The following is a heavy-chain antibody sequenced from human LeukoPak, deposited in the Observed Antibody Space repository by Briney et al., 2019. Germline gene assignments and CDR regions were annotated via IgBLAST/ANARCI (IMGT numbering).Heavy chain of an antibody. J-gene: IGHJ4*02. V-gene: IGHV3-23*01. D-gene: IGHD4-17*01. Sequence: PGGSLRLSCAASGFTFSSYAMSWVRQAPGKGLEGVSAISGSGGSTYYAASVKGRFTISRDNSKNTLYLQMNSLRAEDTAVYYCAKAGPRTTVTTEIDYWGQGTLVTVSS. CDR3: AKAGPRTTVTTEIDY. CDR1: GFTFSSYA. CDR2: ISGSGGST.